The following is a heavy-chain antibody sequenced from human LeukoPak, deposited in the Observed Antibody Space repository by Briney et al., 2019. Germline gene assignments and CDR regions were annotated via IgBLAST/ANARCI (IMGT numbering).Heavy chain of an antibody. CDR1: GFTFSSYA. CDR2: ISDDATDT. Sequence: PGGSLRLSCAASGFTFSSYAMHWVRQAPGKGLEWVAVISDDATDTYYADSVEGRFSISRDNSKTTVFLQMNSLRAEDTAVYYCGPIDYWGQGTLVTVSS. CDR3: GPIDY. J-gene: IGHJ4*02. V-gene: IGHV3-30-3*01.